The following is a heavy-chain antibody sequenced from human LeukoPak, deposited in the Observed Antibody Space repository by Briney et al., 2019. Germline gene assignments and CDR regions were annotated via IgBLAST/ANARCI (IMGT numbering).Heavy chain of an antibody. CDR3: AREGYDSNIYYKADY. J-gene: IGHJ4*02. V-gene: IGHV4-59*01. D-gene: IGHD3-22*01. Sequence: SETLSLTCTVSGGSINTYYWSWIRQPPGKGLEWIGYISYSGTTKYNPSLESRVTITIDTSKNQFSLKLSSVTAADTDVYYCAREGYDSNIYYKADYWGQGTLVTVSS. CDR1: GGSINTYY. CDR2: ISYSGTT.